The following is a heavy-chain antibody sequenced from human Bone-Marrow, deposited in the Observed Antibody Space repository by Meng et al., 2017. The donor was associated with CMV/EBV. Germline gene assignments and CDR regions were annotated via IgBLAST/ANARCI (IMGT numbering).Heavy chain of an antibody. Sequence: GSLRLSCTASRGSVCGGSYYWSWIRQPPGKGLEWIGSIYHSGSTYYNPSLKSRVTISVDTSKTQFSLKLSSVTAADTAVYYGARGGSSSWYPGWFDPWGQGTRVTVYS. D-gene: IGHD6-13*01. V-gene: IGHV4-39*07. CDR1: RGSVCGGSYY. J-gene: IGHJ5*02. CDR2: IYHSGST. CDR3: ARGGSSSWYPGWFDP.